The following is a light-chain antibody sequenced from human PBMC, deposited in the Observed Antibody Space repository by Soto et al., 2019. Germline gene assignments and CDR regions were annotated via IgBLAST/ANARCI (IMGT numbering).Light chain of an antibody. V-gene: IGLV2-8*01. J-gene: IGLJ2*01. CDR1: DNDVGRYDY. CDR2: EVS. Sequence: QSVLTQPPSASGSPGMSVTLSCSGTDNDVGRYDYVSWYQQHPGKAPKLLIYEVSKRPSGVPDRFSASKSGNTASLTVSGLQGEDEADYYCMSYVGGNSVAFGGGTKVTVL. CDR3: MSYVGGNSVA.